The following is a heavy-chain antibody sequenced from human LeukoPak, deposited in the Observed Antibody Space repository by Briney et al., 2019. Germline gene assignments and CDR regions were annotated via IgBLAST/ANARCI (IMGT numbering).Heavy chain of an antibody. Sequence: GGSLRLSCAASGFTFSSYGIHWVRQAPGKGLEWVAVISYEGSNTFYADSVKGRFTISRDNSKNTVFLQMNSLRAEDTAVYYCAKDYLQGYCSGGTCYIYNWFDPWGQGTLVTVSS. CDR1: GFTFSSYG. J-gene: IGHJ5*02. V-gene: IGHV3-30*18. CDR2: ISYEGSNT. CDR3: AKDYLQGYCSGGTCYIYNWFDP. D-gene: IGHD2-15*01.